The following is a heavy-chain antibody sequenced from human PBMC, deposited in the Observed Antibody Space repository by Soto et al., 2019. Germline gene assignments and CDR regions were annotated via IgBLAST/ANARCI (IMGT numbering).Heavy chain of an antibody. CDR2: ISWKSASI. Sequence: DVQLVESGGDLVQPGRSLRLSCAASGFSFGDYGMHWVRQAPGKGLEWVSGISWKSASIGYADSVKGRFTISRDNAKNLLYLQMNSLSAEDTAPYSWAKGKGGTANGLDVWGQGTTVTVSS. CDR3: AKGKGGTANGLDV. D-gene: IGHD2-21*02. CDR1: GFSFGDYG. J-gene: IGHJ6*02. V-gene: IGHV3-9*01.